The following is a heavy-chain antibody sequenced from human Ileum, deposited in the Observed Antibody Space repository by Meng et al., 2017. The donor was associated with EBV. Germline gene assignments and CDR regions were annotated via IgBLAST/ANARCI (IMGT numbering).Heavy chain of an antibody. CDR3: ARYGRCNGNSFYCFDP. Sequence: QGRLQQWGTRLLNPSETLPLPCAVYGGSFNDYYWTWHRQPPGKGLEWIGEIDQSGYTKFNPSLSSRATISRDTSNNQFSLRLNSVTAADTALYYCARYGRCNGNSFYCFDPWGQGTLVTVSS. J-gene: IGHJ5*02. D-gene: IGHD4-23*01. V-gene: IGHV4-34*01. CDR2: IDQSGYT. CDR1: GGSFNDYY.